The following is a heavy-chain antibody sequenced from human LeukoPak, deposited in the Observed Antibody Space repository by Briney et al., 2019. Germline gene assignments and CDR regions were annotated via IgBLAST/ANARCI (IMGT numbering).Heavy chain of an antibody. CDR3: ARHLSGTTMAHYFDF. V-gene: IGHV4-59*08. CDR2: IYNSGST. J-gene: IGHJ4*02. Sequence: SETLSLTCTVSGVSISSYHWTWIRQPPGEGLEWIGHIYNSGSTNYNPSLRGRVTISLDTSKNQFSLKLYSVTASDAAIYYCARHLSGTTMAHYFDFWGQGTLVTVSS. CDR1: GVSISSYH. D-gene: IGHD1-1*01.